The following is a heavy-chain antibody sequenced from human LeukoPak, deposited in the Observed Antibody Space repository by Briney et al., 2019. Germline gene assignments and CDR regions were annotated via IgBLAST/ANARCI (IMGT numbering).Heavy chain of an antibody. V-gene: IGHV4-39*07. J-gene: IGHJ4*02. Sequence: SETLSLTCTVSGGSISTITYYWGWIRQPPGKGLEWVGHMYYRGNTFYNPSLMNRVAVSVDTSKNQFSLKLTSVTAADTAVYYCARDATIAAPLMSWGQGTLVIVSS. CDR1: GGSISTITYY. CDR3: ARDATIAAPLMS. D-gene: IGHD6-13*01. CDR2: MYYRGNT.